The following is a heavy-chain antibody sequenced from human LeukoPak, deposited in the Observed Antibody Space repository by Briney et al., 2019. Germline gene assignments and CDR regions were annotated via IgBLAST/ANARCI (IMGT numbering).Heavy chain of an antibody. CDR3: AKDLRRWELNDAFDI. CDR1: GFTFSSYG. V-gene: IGHV3-30*02. J-gene: IGHJ3*02. Sequence: PGGSLRLSCAASGFTFSSYGMHWVRQAPGKGLEWVAFIRYDGSNKYYADSVKGRFTISRDNSKSTLYLQMNSLRAEDTAVYYCAKDLRRWELNDAFDIWGQGTMVTVSS. CDR2: IRYDGSNK. D-gene: IGHD1-26*01.